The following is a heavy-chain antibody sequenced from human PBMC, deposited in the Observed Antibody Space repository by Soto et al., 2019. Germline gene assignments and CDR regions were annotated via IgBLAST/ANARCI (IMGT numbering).Heavy chain of an antibody. CDR1: GFTFSSYG. CDR2: IWYDGSHE. Sequence: QVHLVESGGGVVQPGRSLRLSCAPSGFTFSSYGMHWVRQAPGKGLEWVSAIWYDGSHEYYADSVKGRFTISRDNFENMLYLQMNSLRAEDTAVYYCARDPGVVGAAHFDYWGQGTLVTVSS. CDR3: ARDPGVVGAAHFDY. V-gene: IGHV3-33*01. J-gene: IGHJ4*02. D-gene: IGHD1-26*01.